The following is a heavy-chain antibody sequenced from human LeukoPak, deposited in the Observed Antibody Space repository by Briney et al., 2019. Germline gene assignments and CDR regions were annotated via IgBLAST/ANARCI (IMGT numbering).Heavy chain of an antibody. Sequence: SVKVSCKASGGTFSRYAISWVRQAPGQGLEWMGGIIPIFGTANYAQKFQGRVTITTDESTSTAYMELSSLISEDTAVYYCARDAGRACSWPAPRHYYYYYYMDVWGKGTTVTVSS. CDR1: GGTFSRYA. CDR3: ARDAGRACSWPAPRHYYYYYYMDV. CDR2: IIPIFGTA. V-gene: IGHV1-69*05. D-gene: IGHD6-13*01. J-gene: IGHJ6*03.